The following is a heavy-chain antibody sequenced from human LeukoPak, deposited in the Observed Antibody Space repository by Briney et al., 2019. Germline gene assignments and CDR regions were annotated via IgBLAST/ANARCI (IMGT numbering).Heavy chain of an antibody. V-gene: IGHV4-38-2*02. J-gene: IGHJ3*02. CDR3: ASLNWGSGAFDI. Sequence: SETLSLTCTVSGYSLSSGYYWGWIRQPPGKGLEWIGSIYHSGSTYYNPSLKSRVTISVDTSKNQFSLKLSSVTAADTAVYYCASLNWGSGAFDIWGQGTMVTVSS. D-gene: IGHD7-27*01. CDR2: IYHSGST. CDR1: GYSLSSGYY.